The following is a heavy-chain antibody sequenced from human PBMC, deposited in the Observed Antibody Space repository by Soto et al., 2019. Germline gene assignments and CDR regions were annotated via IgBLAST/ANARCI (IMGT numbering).Heavy chain of an antibody. D-gene: IGHD2-15*01. Sequence: GGSLRLSCAASGFTFSSYGMHWVRQAPGKGLEWVGRIRNEANSYTAVYAASVTGRFNMSRDDSKNTLYLQMDSLKTEDTVVYYCTRVPTPVPAAIDIWGQGTMVTVSS. CDR1: GFTFSSYG. J-gene: IGHJ3*02. CDR3: TRVPTPVPAAIDI. V-gene: IGHV3-72*01. CDR2: IRNEANSYTA.